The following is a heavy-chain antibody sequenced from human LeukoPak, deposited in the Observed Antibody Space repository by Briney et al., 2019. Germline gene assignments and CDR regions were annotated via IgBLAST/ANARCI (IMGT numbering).Heavy chain of an antibody. V-gene: IGHV4-61*05. D-gene: IGHD3-22*01. CDR2: IYYSGST. CDR3: ARGQGGSGYYY. CDR1: GGSISSSSYC. J-gene: IGHJ4*02. Sequence: SETLSLTCTVSGGSISSSSYCWDWIRQPPGKGLEWIGYIYYSGSTNYNPSLKSRVAISVDTSKNQFSLRLTSVTAADTAVYYCARGQGGSGYYYWGQGTLVTVSS.